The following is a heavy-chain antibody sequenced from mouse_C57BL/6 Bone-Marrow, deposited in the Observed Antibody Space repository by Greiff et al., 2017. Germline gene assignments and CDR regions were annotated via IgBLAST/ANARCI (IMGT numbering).Heavy chain of an antibody. V-gene: IGHV2-5*01. CDR1: GFSLTSYG. J-gene: IGHJ1*03. CDR3: AKIYYYASYFDV. CDR2: IWRGGST. Sequence: VQVVDSGPGLVQPSQSLSITCTVSGFSLTSYGVHWVRQSPGKGLEWLGVIWRGGSTDYNAAFMSRLSITKDNSKSQVFFKMNSLQADDTAIYYCAKIYYYASYFDVWGTGTTVTVSS. D-gene: IGHD1-1*01.